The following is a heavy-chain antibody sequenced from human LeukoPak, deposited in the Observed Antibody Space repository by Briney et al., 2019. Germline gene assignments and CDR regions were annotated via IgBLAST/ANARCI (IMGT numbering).Heavy chain of an antibody. D-gene: IGHD3-22*01. CDR2: ISSSSSYI. CDR1: GFTFSSYA. Sequence: GGSLRLSCAASGFTFSSYAMSWARQAPGKGLEWVSSISSSSSYIYYADSVKGRFTISRDNAKNSLYLQMNSLRAEDTAVYYCASAGDYYDSSGYRYWGQGTLVTVSS. CDR3: ASAGDYYDSSGYRY. J-gene: IGHJ4*02. V-gene: IGHV3-21*01.